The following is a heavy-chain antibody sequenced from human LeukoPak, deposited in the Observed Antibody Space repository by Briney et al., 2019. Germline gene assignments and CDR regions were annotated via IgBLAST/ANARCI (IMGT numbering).Heavy chain of an antibody. Sequence: SQTLSLTCTVSGGSITKGNHYWNWIRQPAGKGLEWIGRIFTSGSTNYNPSLKSRVTISLDTSKNQFSLRLSSVTAADTAVYYCATDNYYYYGLDVWGQGTTVTISS. CDR3: ATDNYYYYGLDV. CDR2: IFTSGST. CDR1: GGSITKGNHY. J-gene: IGHJ6*02. V-gene: IGHV4-61*02.